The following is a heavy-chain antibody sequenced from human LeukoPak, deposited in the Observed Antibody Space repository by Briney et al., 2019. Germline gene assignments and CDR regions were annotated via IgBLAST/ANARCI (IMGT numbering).Heavy chain of an antibody. J-gene: IGHJ6*03. CDR3: ASGIAARKYYMDV. CDR1: GFTFSSYW. D-gene: IGHD6-6*01. V-gene: IGHV3-74*01. Sequence: PGGSLRLSCAASGFTFSSYWMHWVRQAPGKGLLWVSRITTDGSGTNYADSVRGRFTISRDNAKNTLYLQMNSLRAEDTAVYYCASGIAARKYYMDVWGKGTTVTVSS. CDR2: ITTDGSGT.